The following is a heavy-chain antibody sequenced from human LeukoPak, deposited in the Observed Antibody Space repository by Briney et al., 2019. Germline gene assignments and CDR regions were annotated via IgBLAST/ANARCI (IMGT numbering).Heavy chain of an antibody. Sequence: GGSLRLSCAASGFTFGTYAMGWVRQAPGKGLEWVSAISGSGGTTSYADSVKGRFTISRDNSKNTLDLQMNSLRAEDTALYYCARYNSGYDSWGQGTLVTVSS. D-gene: IGHD5-12*01. V-gene: IGHV3-23*01. CDR1: GFTFGTYA. CDR3: ARYNSGYDS. CDR2: ISGSGGTT. J-gene: IGHJ4*02.